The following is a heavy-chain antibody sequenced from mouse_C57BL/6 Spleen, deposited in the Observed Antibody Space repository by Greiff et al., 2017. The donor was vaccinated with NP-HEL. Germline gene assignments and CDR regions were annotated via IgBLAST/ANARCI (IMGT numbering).Heavy chain of an antibody. CDR2: ISDGGSYT. J-gene: IGHJ1*03. V-gene: IGHV5-4*01. CDR3: ARDPSITTVVATGYFDV. D-gene: IGHD1-1*01. CDR1: GFTFSSYA. Sequence: EVKLMESGGGLVKPGGSLKLSCAASGFTFSSYAMSWVRQTPEKRLEWVATISDGGSYTYYPDNVKGRFTISRDNAKNNLYLQMSHLKSEDTAMYYCARDPSITTVVATGYFDVWGTGTTVTVSS.